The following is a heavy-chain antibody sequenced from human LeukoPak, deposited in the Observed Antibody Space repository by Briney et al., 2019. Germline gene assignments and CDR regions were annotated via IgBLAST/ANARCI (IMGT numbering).Heavy chain of an antibody. CDR3: ARAAWAAVNSFHHYYGMDV. CDR2: ISAYNGNT. J-gene: IGHJ6*02. Sequence: ASVKVSCKASGYTFNSYGFSWVRQAPGQGLEWMGWISAYNGNTNYAQKLQGRVTMTTDTSTSTAYMELRSLRSDDTAVYFCARAAWAAVNSFHHYYGMDVWGQGTTVIVSS. V-gene: IGHV1-18*01. D-gene: IGHD6-13*01. CDR1: GYTFNSYG.